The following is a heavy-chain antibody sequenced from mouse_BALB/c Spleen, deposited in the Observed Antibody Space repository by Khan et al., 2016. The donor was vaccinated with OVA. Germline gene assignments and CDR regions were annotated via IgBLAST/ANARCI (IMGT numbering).Heavy chain of an antibody. V-gene: IGHV2-2*01. CDR1: GFSLTSYG. CDR3: ARTYFSYGYYGDYYTMYY. Sequence: QVQLQQPGPGLVQPSQSLSITCTVSGFSLTSYGVPWVRQSPGKGLEWLGVIWSGGSTDYNSALISRLTISKDNSKSQVFVKMNSLHAYDTVIYYCARTYFSYGYYGDYYTMYYWGQGTSVTVSA. CDR2: IWSGGST. J-gene: IGHJ4*01. D-gene: IGHD2-3*01.